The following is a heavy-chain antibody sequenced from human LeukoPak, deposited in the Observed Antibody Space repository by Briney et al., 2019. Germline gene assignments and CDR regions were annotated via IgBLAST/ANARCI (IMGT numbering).Heavy chain of an antibody. CDR2: IRSKAYGGTT. CDR3: TRLMATITGRKRYYYYGMDV. CDR1: GFTFGDYA. J-gene: IGHJ6*02. Sequence: PGGSLRLSCTASGFTFGDYAMSRVRQAPGKGLEWVGFIRSKAYGGTTEYAASVKGRFTISRDDSKSIAYLQMNSLKTEDTAVYYCTRLMATITGRKRYYYYGMDVWGQGTTVTVSS. V-gene: IGHV3-49*04. D-gene: IGHD5-24*01.